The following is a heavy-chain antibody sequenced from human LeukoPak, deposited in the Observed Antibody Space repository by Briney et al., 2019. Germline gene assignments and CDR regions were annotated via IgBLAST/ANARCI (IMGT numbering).Heavy chain of an antibody. CDR1: EFTFSDYY. V-gene: IGHV3-11*03. CDR2: ISSSSSYT. D-gene: IGHD3-10*01. Sequence: GGSLRLSCAASEFTFSDYYMSWIRQAPGKGLQWVSYISSSSSYTSYADSVKGRFTISRDNAKNSLYLQMNSLRAEDTAVYYCARSRAVDYFDYWGQGTLVTVSS. J-gene: IGHJ4*02. CDR3: ARSRAVDYFDY.